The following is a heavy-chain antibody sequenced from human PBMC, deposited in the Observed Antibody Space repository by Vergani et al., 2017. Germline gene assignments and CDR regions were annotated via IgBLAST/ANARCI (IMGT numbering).Heavy chain of an antibody. D-gene: IGHD2-15*01. CDR2: SIPIFGTA. J-gene: IGHJ2*01. CDR1: GGTFSSYA. Sequence: QVQLVQSGAEVKKPGSSVKVSCKASGGTFSSYAISWVRQAPGQGLEWMGGSIPIFGTANYAQKFQGRVTITADESTSTAYMELSSLRSEDTAVYYCASNIVVVVAATDWYFDLWGRGTLVTVSS. V-gene: IGHV1-69*01. CDR3: ASNIVVVVAATDWYFDL.